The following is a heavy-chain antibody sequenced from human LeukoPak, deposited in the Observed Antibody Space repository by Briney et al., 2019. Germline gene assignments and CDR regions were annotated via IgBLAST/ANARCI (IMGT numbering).Heavy chain of an antibody. CDR1: GGSFSGYY. Sequence: SETLSLTCAVYGGSFSGYYWSWIRQPPGKGLEWIGEINHSGSTNYNPSLKSRVTISVGTSKNQFSLKLSSVTAADTAVYYCARVRPCYYDSSGYFSPCAFDIWGQGTMVTVSS. CDR3: ARVRPCYYDSSGYFSPCAFDI. V-gene: IGHV4-34*01. J-gene: IGHJ3*02. D-gene: IGHD3-22*01. CDR2: INHSGST.